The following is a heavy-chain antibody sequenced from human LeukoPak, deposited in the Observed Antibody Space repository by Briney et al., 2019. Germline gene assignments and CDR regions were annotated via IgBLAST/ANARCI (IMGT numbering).Heavy chain of an antibody. CDR1: GGSFSGYY. D-gene: IGHD5-24*01. V-gene: IGHV4-34*01. J-gene: IGHJ4*02. Sequence: SETLSLTCAVYGGSFSGYYWSWIRQPPGKGLEWIGEINHSGSTNYNPSLKSRVTISVDTSKNQFSLKLSSVTAADTAVYYCARGPRWLQTYFDYWGQGTPVTVSS. CDR2: INHSGST. CDR3: ARGPRWLQTYFDY.